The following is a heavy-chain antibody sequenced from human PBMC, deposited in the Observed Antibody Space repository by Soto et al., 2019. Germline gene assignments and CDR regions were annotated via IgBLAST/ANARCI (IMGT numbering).Heavy chain of an antibody. CDR2: ISGSGDAT. Sequence: GGSLRLSCAASGFTLSRYVLSWVRQAPGKGLEWVSAISGSGDATSYADSVKARFTISRDNSKNTLYLQMNTLGVEDTALYYCTKGRDCSGTSCYAHFDYWGQGTLVTVSS. J-gene: IGHJ4*02. D-gene: IGHD2-2*01. CDR1: GFTLSRYV. V-gene: IGHV3-23*01. CDR3: TKGRDCSGTSCYAHFDY.